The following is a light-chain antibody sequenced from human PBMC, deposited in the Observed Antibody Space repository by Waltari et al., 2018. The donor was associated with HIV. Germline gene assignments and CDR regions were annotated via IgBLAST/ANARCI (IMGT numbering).Light chain of an antibody. J-gene: IGLJ2*01. CDR3: CSYAGVYVV. CDR2: EVS. Sequence: QSALTQTASVSGSPGQSITIACAGTSSDVGSYNLVSWYQQHPGKAPKLMIYEVSTRPSGVSSRFSGSKSGSTASLTISGLQAEDEADYYCCSYAGVYVVFGGGTKLTVL. V-gene: IGLV2-23*02. CDR1: SSDVGSYNL.